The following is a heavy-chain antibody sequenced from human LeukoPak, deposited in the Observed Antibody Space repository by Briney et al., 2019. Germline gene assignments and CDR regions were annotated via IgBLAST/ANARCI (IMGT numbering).Heavy chain of an antibody. V-gene: IGHV4-59*01. J-gene: IGHJ6*03. Sequence: SETLSLTCTVSGGSISSYYWSWIRQPPGKGLEWIGYIYYSGSTNYNPSLKSRVTISVDTSKNQFSLKLSSVTAAATAVYYCAREAAAGPHYYYYYMDVWGKGTTVTVSS. CDR3: AREAAAGPHYYYYYMDV. D-gene: IGHD6-13*01. CDR1: GGSISSYY. CDR2: IYYSGST.